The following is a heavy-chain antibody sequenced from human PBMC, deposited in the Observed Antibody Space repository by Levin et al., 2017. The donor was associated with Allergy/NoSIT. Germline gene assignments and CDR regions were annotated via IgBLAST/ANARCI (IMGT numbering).Heavy chain of an antibody. CDR3: ATHPQYWYFDL. Sequence: GESLKISCAASGFIFSNFGIHWVRQAPGKGLEWVALISYDGGEKYYADSVKGRFTISRDNSKSTLYLQMNSLRAEDTAVYYCATHPQYWYFDLWGRGTLVTVSS. J-gene: IGHJ2*01. CDR2: ISYDGGEK. V-gene: IGHV3-30*03. CDR1: GFIFSNFG.